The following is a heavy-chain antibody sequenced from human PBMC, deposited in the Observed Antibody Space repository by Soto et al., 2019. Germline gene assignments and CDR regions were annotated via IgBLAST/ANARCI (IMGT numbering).Heavy chain of an antibody. CDR2: ISAYNGNT. J-gene: IGHJ4*02. Sequence: GASVKVSCXASGYTFTSYGISWVRQAPGQRLEWMGWISAYNGNTNYAQKLQGRVTMTTDTSTSTAYMELRSLRSDDTAVYYCARLGYCSGGSCYGANYWGQGTLVTVSS. CDR3: ARLGYCSGGSCYGANY. D-gene: IGHD2-15*01. CDR1: GYTFTSYG. V-gene: IGHV1-18*01.